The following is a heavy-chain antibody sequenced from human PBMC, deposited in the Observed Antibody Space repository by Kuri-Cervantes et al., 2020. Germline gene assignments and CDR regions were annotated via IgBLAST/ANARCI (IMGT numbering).Heavy chain of an antibody. Sequence: SETLSLTCAVYGGSFSGYYWSWIRQPPGKGLEWIGEINHSGSTNYNPSLKSRVTISVDTSKNQFSLKLSSVTAADTAVYYCARSMVVVVAATPGYYYYGMDVWGQGTTATVSS. CDR2: INHSGST. J-gene: IGHJ6*02. CDR3: ARSMVVVVAATPGYYYYGMDV. CDR1: GGSFSGYY. V-gene: IGHV4-34*01. D-gene: IGHD2-15*01.